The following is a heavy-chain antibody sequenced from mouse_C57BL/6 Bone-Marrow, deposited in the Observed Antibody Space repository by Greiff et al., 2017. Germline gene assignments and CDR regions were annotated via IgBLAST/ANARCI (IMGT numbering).Heavy chain of an antibody. CDR1: GFTFSSYA. Sequence: DVQLVESGEGLVKPGGSLKLSCAASGFTFSSYAMSWVRQTPEKRLEWVAYISSGGDYIYYADTVKGRFTISRDNARNTLYLQMSSLKSEDTAMYYCTREGDYYGSSNYFDYWGQGTTLTVSS. CDR3: TREGDYYGSSNYFDY. J-gene: IGHJ2*01. V-gene: IGHV5-9-1*02. CDR2: ISSGGDYI. D-gene: IGHD1-1*01.